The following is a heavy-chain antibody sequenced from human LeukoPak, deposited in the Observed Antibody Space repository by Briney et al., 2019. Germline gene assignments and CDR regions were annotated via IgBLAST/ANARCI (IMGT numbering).Heavy chain of an antibody. V-gene: IGHV4-59*01. CDR3: ARVSGSLSRPFDY. Sequence: SETLSLTCIVSGDSISSYYWSWIRQPPGKGLEWIGYISNSGNTNYNPSLKSRVTISVDTSKNQFSLKLSSVTAADTAVYYCARVSGSLSRPFDYWGQGTLVTVSS. CDR1: GDSISSYY. D-gene: IGHD1-26*01. J-gene: IGHJ4*02. CDR2: ISNSGNT.